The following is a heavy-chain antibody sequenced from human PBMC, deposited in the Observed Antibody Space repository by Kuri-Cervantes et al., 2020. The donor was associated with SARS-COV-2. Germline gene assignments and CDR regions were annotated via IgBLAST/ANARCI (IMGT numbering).Heavy chain of an antibody. Sequence: ASVKVSCKASGYTFTGYYMHWVRQAPGQGLEWMGWINPNSGGTNYAQKFQGRVTMTRDTSISTAYMELSRLRSDDTAVYYCARTIAAAEHYYYYYYMDVWGKGTTVTGSS. CDR2: INPNSGGT. CDR3: ARTIAAAEHYYYYYYMDV. V-gene: IGHV1-2*02. CDR1: GYTFTGYY. D-gene: IGHD6-13*01. J-gene: IGHJ6*03.